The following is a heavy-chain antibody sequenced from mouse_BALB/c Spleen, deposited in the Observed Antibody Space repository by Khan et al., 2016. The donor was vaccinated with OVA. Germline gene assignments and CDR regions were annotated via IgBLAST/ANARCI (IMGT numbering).Heavy chain of an antibody. CDR1: GYSFTVYY. CDR3: ARGYEFFPD. CDR2: VNPNNGDT. D-gene: IGHD2-12*01. Sequence: EVQLQQSGPDLVKPGASVKISCKASGYSFTVYYMTWVKQSHGKSPEWIGRVNPNNGDTNYNQNFKGKAILTVDKSSNTAYMELRSLTSEDSAVFYCARGYEFFPDWGQGTLVTVSA. V-gene: IGHV1-26*01. J-gene: IGHJ3*01.